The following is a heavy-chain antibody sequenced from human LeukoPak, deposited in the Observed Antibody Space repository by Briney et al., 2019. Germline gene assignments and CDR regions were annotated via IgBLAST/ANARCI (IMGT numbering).Heavy chain of an antibody. J-gene: IGHJ5*02. CDR3: ARDLSNYDDPDINWFDP. CDR2: IYYSGST. CDR1: GGSISSSNW. V-gene: IGHV4-4*02. D-gene: IGHD4-11*01. Sequence: PSETLSLTCAVSGGSISSSNWWSWVRQPPGKGLEWIGYIYYSGSTNYNPSLKSRVTISVDTSKNQFSLKLSSVTAADTAVYYCARDLSNYDDPDINWFDPWGQGTLVTVSS.